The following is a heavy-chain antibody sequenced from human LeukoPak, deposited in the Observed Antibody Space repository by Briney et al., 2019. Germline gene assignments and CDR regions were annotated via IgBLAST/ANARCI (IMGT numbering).Heavy chain of an antibody. D-gene: IGHD6-13*01. Sequence: PRGSLRLSCAASGFSFSSYDMHWVRQAPGKGLEWVAEMWYDGSNKYYADSVKGRFIISRDNSKNTLYLQINSLSAEDTAVYYCARDGAAAAPEIYNYYYLDVWGKGTTVTVSS. CDR3: ARDGAAAAPEIYNYYYLDV. J-gene: IGHJ6*03. CDR2: MWYDGSNK. V-gene: IGHV3-33*01. CDR1: GFSFSSYD.